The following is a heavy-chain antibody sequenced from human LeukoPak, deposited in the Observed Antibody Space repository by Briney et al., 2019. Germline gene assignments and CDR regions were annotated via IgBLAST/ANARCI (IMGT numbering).Heavy chain of an antibody. V-gene: IGHV1-8*01. Sequence: GASVKVSCKAAGYTFTSYDINWVRQATGQGLEWRGWMNPNSVNTGYAQKFQGRVIMTRNTSISTAYIELSSLRPEDTALYYCARGTRGDILTGYSLGYWGQGTLVTVS. D-gene: IGHD3-9*01. CDR1: GYTFTSYD. CDR3: ARGTRGDILTGYSLGY. CDR2: MNPNSVNT. J-gene: IGHJ4*02.